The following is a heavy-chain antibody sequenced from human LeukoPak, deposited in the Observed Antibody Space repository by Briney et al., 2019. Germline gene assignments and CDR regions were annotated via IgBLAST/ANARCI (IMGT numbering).Heavy chain of an antibody. CDR1: GGSISSYY. V-gene: IGHV4-59*01. CDR3: ARDSAGDYWLDP. CDR2: IYYSGRT. D-gene: IGHD7-27*01. Sequence: SETLSLTCTVSGGSISSYYWSWIRQPPGKGLEWIGSIYYSGRTSFNGSLKTRITMSVDTPKNQFSLKLTSVTTADTAVYFCARDSAGDYWLDPWGQGTPVTVSS. J-gene: IGHJ5*02.